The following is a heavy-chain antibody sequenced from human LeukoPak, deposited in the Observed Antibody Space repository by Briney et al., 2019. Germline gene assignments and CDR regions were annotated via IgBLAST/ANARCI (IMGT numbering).Heavy chain of an antibody. CDR1: GFTFSSYG. V-gene: IGHV3-23*01. Sequence: PGGSLRLSCAASGFTFSSYGMHWVRQAPGKGLEWVSSIDISGGSTYYADSVQGRFTISRDNSKNTLYLQMNSLRAEDTALYYCANEVRPNDYWGQGTLVTVSS. J-gene: IGHJ4*02. CDR3: ANEVRPNDY. CDR2: IDISGGST. D-gene: IGHD1-1*01.